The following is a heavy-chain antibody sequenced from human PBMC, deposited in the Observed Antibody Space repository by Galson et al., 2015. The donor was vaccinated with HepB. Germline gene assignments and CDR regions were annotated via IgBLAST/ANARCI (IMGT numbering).Heavy chain of an antibody. CDR3: ARDCSSTSCYTIGWYFDL. CDR2: IIPIFGTA. J-gene: IGHJ2*01. Sequence: SVKVSCKASGGTFSSYAISWVRQAPGQGLEWMGGIIPIFGTANYAQKFQGRVTITADESTSTAYMELSSLRSEDTAVYYCARDCSSTSCYTIGWYFDLWGRGTLVTVSS. D-gene: IGHD2-2*02. V-gene: IGHV1-69*13. CDR1: GGTFSSYA.